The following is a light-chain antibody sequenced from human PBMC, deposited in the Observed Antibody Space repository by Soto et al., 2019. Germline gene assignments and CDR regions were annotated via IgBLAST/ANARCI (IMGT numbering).Light chain of an antibody. CDR2: AAT. CDR3: QQTYSTVAYT. J-gene: IGKJ2*01. Sequence: DLHLTQSPSSLSASVGDRVTISCRASQTIITHLNWYQMKPGKAPNLLIYAATTLHSGVPSRFIGGGSGTDFTLTISSLQPEDFATYFCQQTYSTVAYTFGQGTRLELK. CDR1: QTIITH. V-gene: IGKV1-39*01.